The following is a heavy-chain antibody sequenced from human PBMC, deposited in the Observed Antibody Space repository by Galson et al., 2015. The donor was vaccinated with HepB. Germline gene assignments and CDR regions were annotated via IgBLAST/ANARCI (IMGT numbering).Heavy chain of an antibody. V-gene: IGHV5-51*01. J-gene: IGHJ4*02. D-gene: IGHD6-13*01. CDR3: ARRRGSSWYGPFGGYDY. CDR1: GYSFPSYW. Sequence: QSGAEVKKPGESLKISCKGSGYSFPSYWIGWVRQMPGKGLEWMGIIYPGDSDTRYSPSFQGQVTISADKSISTAYLQWSSLKASDTAMYYCARRRGSSWYGPFGGYDYWGQGTLVTVSS. CDR2: IYPGDSDT.